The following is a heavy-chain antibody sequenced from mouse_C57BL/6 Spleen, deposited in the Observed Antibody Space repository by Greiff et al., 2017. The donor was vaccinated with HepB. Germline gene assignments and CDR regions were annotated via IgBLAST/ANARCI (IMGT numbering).Heavy chain of an antibody. CDR2: IDPSDSET. J-gene: IGHJ1*03. D-gene: IGHD1-1*01. CDR3: ARRDGSSPLYFDV. V-gene: IGHV1-52*01. Sequence: QVQLKQPGAELVRPGSSVKLSCKASGYTFTSYWMHWVKQRPIQGLEWIGNIDPSDSETHYNQKFKDKATLTVDKSSSTAYMQLSSLTSEDSAVYYCARRDGSSPLYFDVWGTGTTVTVSS. CDR1: GYTFTSYW.